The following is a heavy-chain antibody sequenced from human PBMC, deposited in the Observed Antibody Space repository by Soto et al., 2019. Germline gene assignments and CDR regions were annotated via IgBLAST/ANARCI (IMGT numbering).Heavy chain of an antibody. V-gene: IGHV3-30*03. J-gene: IGHJ4*02. Sequence: QVQLVESGGGVVQPGRSLRLSCAASGFTFSSYGMHWVRQAPGKGLEWLAVISYDGSNKYYADSVKGRFTISRDKSKNTLYLQMNSLRAEDTAVYYCAIYSSGWYPLDYWGQGTLVTVSS. CDR3: AIYSSGWYPLDY. D-gene: IGHD6-19*01. CDR2: ISYDGSNK. CDR1: GFTFSSYG.